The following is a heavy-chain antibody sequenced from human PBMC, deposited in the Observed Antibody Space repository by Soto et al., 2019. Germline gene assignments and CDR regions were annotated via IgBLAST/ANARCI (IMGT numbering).Heavy chain of an antibody. V-gene: IGHV3-23*01. CDR3: AKDRITMVRGGNWFDP. CDR1: GFTFSSYA. CDR2: ISGNGGST. J-gene: IGHJ5*02. Sequence: GGSVRLSCAASGFTFSSYAMSWVRQAPGKGLEWVSAISGNGGSTYYADSVKGRFTISRDNSKNTLYLQMNSLRAEDTAIYYCAKDRITMVRGGNWFDPWGQGTLVTVSS. D-gene: IGHD3-10*01.